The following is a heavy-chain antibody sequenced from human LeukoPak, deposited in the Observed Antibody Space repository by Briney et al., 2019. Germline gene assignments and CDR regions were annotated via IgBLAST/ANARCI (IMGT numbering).Heavy chain of an antibody. D-gene: IGHD5-12*01. V-gene: IGHV4-38-2*02. Sequence: SETLSLTCTVSGYSISSGYYWGWIRQPPGKGLEWIGSIYYSGSTYYNPSLKSRVTISVDTSKNQFSLKLSSVTAADTAVYYCARLVATAPGCDYWGQGTLVTVSS. CDR1: GYSISSGYY. J-gene: IGHJ4*02. CDR2: IYYSGST. CDR3: ARLVATAPGCDY.